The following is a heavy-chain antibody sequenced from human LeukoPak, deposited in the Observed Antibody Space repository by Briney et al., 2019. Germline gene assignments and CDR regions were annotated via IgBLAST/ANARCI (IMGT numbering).Heavy chain of an antibody. Sequence: PSETLSLTCTVSGGSISSYYWSWIRQPPGKGLEWIGYIYYSGSTNYNPSLKSRDTISLDTSKNQFSLKLSSVTAADTAVYYCARRDWGYYYTMDVWGQGTTVTVSS. J-gene: IGHJ6*02. CDR2: IYYSGST. CDR1: GGSISSYY. V-gene: IGHV4-59*01. CDR3: ARRDWGYYYTMDV. D-gene: IGHD3/OR15-3a*01.